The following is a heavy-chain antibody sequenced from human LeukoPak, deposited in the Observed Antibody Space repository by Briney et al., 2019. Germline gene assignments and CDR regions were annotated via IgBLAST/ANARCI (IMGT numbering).Heavy chain of an antibody. D-gene: IGHD2-2*01. V-gene: IGHV4-59*01. CDR3: ARGQSNGSQLYYFDY. J-gene: IGHJ4*02. CDR2: IYYSGST. Sequence: SETLSLTCTVSGGSISSYYWSWIRQPPGKGLEWIGYIYYSGSTNYNPSLKSRVTISVDTSKNQFSLKLSSVTAADTAVYYCARGQSNGSQLYYFDYWGQGTLVTVSS. CDR1: GGSISSYY.